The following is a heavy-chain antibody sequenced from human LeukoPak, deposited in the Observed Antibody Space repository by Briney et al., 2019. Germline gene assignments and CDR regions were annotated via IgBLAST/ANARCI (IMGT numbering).Heavy chain of an antibody. CDR1: GFTFSSYA. CDR2: IYSGGST. J-gene: IGHJ3*02. Sequence: PGGSLRLSCAASGFTFSSYAMSWVRQAPGKGLEWVSVIYSGGSTYYADSVKGRFTISRDNSKNTLYLQMNSLRAEDTAVYYCARDRWELGAFDILGQGTMVTVSS. D-gene: IGHD1-26*01. CDR3: ARDRWELGAFDI. V-gene: IGHV3-66*01.